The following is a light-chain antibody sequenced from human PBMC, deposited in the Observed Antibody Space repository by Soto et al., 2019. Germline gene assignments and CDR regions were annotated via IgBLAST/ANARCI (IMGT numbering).Light chain of an antibody. CDR1: SSDVGGYNY. CDR2: DVS. Sequence: QSALTQSASVSGSPGQSITISCTGTSSDVGGYNYVSWYQQHPGKAPKLIIYDVSNRPSGVSTRFSGPKSGNTASLTISGLQAEDEADYSCSSYTSTNSWVFGGGTKLTVL. CDR3: SSYTSTNSWV. V-gene: IGLV2-14*01. J-gene: IGLJ3*02.